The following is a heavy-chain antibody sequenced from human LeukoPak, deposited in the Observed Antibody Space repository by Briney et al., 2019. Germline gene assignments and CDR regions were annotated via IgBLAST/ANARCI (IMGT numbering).Heavy chain of an antibody. Sequence: SETLSLTCTVSGGSISSYYWSWIRQPPGKGLEWIGYIYYSGSTNYNPSLKSRVTISVDTSKSQFSLKLSSVTAADTAVYYCARGWDDSSVYFDYWGQGTLVTVSS. CDR2: IYYSGST. CDR3: ARGWDDSSVYFDY. CDR1: GGSISSYY. J-gene: IGHJ4*02. D-gene: IGHD3-22*01. V-gene: IGHV4-59*01.